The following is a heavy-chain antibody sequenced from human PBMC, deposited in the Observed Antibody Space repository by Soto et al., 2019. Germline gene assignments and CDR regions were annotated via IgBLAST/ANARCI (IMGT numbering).Heavy chain of an antibody. J-gene: IGHJ6*02. CDR2: INHSGST. Sequence: PSETPSLTCAVYGGSFSGYYWSWIRQPPGKGLEWIGEINHSGSTNYNPSLKSRVTISVDTSKNQFSLKLSSVTAADTAVYYCAREGSGQYSSSWYKKYYYYYSGMDVWGQGTTVTVSS. CDR3: AREGSGQYSSSWYKKYYYYYSGMDV. D-gene: IGHD6-13*01. V-gene: IGHV4-34*01. CDR1: GGSFSGYY.